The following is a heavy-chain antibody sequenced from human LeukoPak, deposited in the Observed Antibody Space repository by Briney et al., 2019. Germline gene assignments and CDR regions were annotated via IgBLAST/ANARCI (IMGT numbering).Heavy chain of an antibody. CDR1: GFTVSSNY. CDR3: ARVFAEWFGELMPDY. J-gene: IGHJ4*02. Sequence: GGSLRLSCAASGFTVSSNYMNWVRQAPGKGLEWVSSISSSSSYIYYADSVKGRFTISRDNAKNSLYLQMNSLRAEDTAVYYCARVFAEWFGELMPDYWGQGTLVTVSS. V-gene: IGHV3-21*01. D-gene: IGHD3-10*01. CDR2: ISSSSSYI.